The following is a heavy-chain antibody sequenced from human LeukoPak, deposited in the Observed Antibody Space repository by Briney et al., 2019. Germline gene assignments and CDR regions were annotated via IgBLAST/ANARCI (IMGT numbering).Heavy chain of an antibody. J-gene: IGHJ2*01. CDR3: ARVSLNGYSSGWQTNWYFDL. CDR1: GGSFSGYY. Sequence: MPSETLSLTCAVYGGSFSGYYWSWIRQPPGKGLEWIGEINHSGSTNYNPSLKSRVTISVDTSKNQFSLKLSSVTAADTAVYYCARVSLNGYSSGWQTNWYFDLWGRGTLVTVSS. CDR2: INHSGST. D-gene: IGHD6-19*01. V-gene: IGHV4-34*01.